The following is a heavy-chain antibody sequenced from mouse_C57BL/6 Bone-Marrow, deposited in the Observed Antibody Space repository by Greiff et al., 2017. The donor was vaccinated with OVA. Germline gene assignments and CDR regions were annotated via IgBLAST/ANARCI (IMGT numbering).Heavy chain of an antibody. CDR2: ISDGGSYT. J-gene: IGHJ3*01. Sequence: VQLVESGGGLVKPGGSLKLSCAASGFTFSSYAMSWVRQTPEKRLEWVATISDGGSYTYYPDNVKGRFTISRDNAKNNLYLQMSHLKSEDTAMYYCARWTMITTAFAYGGQGTLVTVSA. D-gene: IGHD2-4*01. CDR1: GFTFSSYA. CDR3: ARWTMITTAFAY. V-gene: IGHV5-4*01.